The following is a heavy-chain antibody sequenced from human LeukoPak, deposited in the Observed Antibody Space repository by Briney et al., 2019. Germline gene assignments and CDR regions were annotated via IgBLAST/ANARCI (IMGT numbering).Heavy chain of an antibody. CDR1: GFTFSTYW. CDR2: VYSDGSSA. CDR3: ARASSGYAYGA. J-gene: IGHJ5*02. D-gene: IGHD5-18*01. V-gene: IGHV3-74*01. Sequence: GGSLRLSCAASGFTFSTYWMHWVRQAPGKGLVWVSRVYSDGSSASYADSVKGRFTISRDNAKNTLYLQMNSLRAEDTAVYYCARASSGYAYGAWGQGTLVTVFS.